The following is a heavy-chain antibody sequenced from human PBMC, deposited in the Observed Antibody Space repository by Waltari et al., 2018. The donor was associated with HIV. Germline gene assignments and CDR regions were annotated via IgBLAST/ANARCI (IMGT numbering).Heavy chain of an antibody. CDR2: VFPGMSSV. V-gene: IGHV5-51*01. Sequence: DVQLVQSGAEMKQAGESLKISCRGIGYSFSNYWVGWVRQTPGGGLQWMGGVFPGMSSVTSTPSFKGHVNISADMSNNVAYLHWDSLTSSDSATYFCARGTARDGYTYFWGQGTPVTVSS. J-gene: IGHJ4*02. CDR3: ARGTARDGYTYF. CDR1: GYSFSNYW. D-gene: IGHD5-12*01.